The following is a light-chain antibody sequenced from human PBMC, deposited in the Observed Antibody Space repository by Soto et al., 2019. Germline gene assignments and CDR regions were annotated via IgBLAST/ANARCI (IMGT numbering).Light chain of an antibody. CDR2: AAS. J-gene: IGKJ2*01. CDR3: QQSYSTPPET. CDR1: QSISKY. V-gene: IGKV1-39*01. Sequence: DIQMTQSPSSLSASVGDRVTITCRASQSISKYLNWYQQKPGQAPNLLIYAASTLQSGVPSRFSGSGSGTDFTLTISSLQPEDFATYYCQQSYSTPPETFGQGTKLEIK.